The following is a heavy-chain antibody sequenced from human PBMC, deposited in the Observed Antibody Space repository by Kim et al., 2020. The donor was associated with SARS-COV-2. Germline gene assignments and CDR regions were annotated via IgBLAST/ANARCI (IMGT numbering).Heavy chain of an antibody. CDR1: GGSISSGDYY. CDR3: ARGAVVTPLGY. CDR2: IYYSGST. Sequence: SETLSLTYTVSGGSISSGDYYWSWIRQPPGKGLEWIGYIYYSGSTYYNPSLKSRVTISVDTSKNQFSLKLSSVTAADTAVYYCARGAVVTPLGYWGQGSLVTVSS. V-gene: IGHV4-30-4*01. J-gene: IGHJ4*02. D-gene: IGHD2-21*02.